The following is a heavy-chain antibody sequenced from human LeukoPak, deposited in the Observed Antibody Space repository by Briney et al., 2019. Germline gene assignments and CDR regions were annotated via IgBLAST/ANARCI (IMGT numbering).Heavy chain of an antibody. V-gene: IGHV3-48*03. D-gene: IGHD5-12*01. CDR3: ARGDSGYDLDY. CDR2: ISSSGSTI. J-gene: IGHJ4*02. Sequence: GGSLRLSCAASGFTFSSYEMNWVRQAPGKGLEWVSYISSSGSTIYYADPVKGRFTISRDNAKNSLYLQMNSLRAEDTAVYYCARGDSGYDLDYWGQGTLVTVSS. CDR1: GFTFSSYE.